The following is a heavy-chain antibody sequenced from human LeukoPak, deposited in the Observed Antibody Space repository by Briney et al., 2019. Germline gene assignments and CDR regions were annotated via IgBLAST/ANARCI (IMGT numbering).Heavy chain of an antibody. CDR2: IYYSGST. J-gene: IGHJ5*02. D-gene: IGHD3-22*01. V-gene: IGHV4-39*07. CDR1: GGSISSSSYY. Sequence: SETLSLTCTVSGGSISSSSYYWGWIRQPPGKGLEWIGSIYYSGSTYYNPSLKSRVTISVDTSKNQFSLKLSSVTAADTAVYYCARSRGVTYYYDSSGQDNWFDPWAREPWSPSPQ. CDR3: ARSRGVTYYYDSSGQDNWFDP.